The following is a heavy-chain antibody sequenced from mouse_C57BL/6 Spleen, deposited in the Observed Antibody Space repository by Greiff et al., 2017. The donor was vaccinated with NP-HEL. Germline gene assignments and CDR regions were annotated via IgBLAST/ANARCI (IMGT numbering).Heavy chain of an antibody. J-gene: IGHJ1*03. Sequence: VKLMESGPELVKPGASVKISCKASGYAFSSSWMNWVKQRPGKGLEWIGRIYPGDGDTNYNGKFKGKATLTADKSSSTAYMQLSSLTSEDSAVYFCARDYLGYFDVWGTGTTVTVSS. V-gene: IGHV1-82*01. D-gene: IGHD5-5*01. CDR3: ARDYLGYFDV. CDR1: GYAFSSSW. CDR2: IYPGDGDT.